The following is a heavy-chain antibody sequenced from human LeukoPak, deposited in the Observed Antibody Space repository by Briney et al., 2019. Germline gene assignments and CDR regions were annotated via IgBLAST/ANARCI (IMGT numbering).Heavy chain of an antibody. D-gene: IGHD2-2*02. CDR2: IYYSGST. V-gene: IGHV4-30-4*08. Sequence: SETLSLTCAVSGGSISSGDYYWSWIRQPPGKGLEWIGYIYYSGSTYYNPSLKSRVTISVDTSKNQFSLKLSSVTAAGTAVYYCARGPIYCSSTSCYTNFDYWGQGTLVTVSS. J-gene: IGHJ4*02. CDR3: ARGPIYCSSTSCYTNFDY. CDR1: GGSISSGDYY.